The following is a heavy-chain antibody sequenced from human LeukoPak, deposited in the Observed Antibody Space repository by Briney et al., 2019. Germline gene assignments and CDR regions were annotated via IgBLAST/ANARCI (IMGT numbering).Heavy chain of an antibody. Sequence: SAESLTLSCAASGYTFSDYYFSWIRQPPAKGLEGVSYICDSGRTIYYADSVKGRFTISRDNAKNSVYLQMNNLSAEDTAVYYCARDRLGDYDHSGYYDKWGQGTLVTVSS. V-gene: IGHV3-11*01. D-gene: IGHD3-22*01. CDR3: ARDRLGDYDHSGYYDK. J-gene: IGHJ4*02. CDR2: ICDSGRTI. CDR1: GYTFSDYY.